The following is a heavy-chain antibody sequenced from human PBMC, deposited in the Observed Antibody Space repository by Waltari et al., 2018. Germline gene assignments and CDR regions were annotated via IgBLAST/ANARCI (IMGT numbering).Heavy chain of an antibody. Sequence: QVQLVQSGAEVKKPGASVKVSCKASGYTFTSSDINWVRQATGQGLEWMGWMNPNSGNTGDAQKFQGRVTMTRNTSISTAYMELSSLRSEDTAVYYCARVPSYNWNYNWFDPWGQGTLVTVSS. CDR3: ARVPSYNWNYNWFDP. CDR1: GYTFTSSD. J-gene: IGHJ5*02. D-gene: IGHD1-7*01. CDR2: MNPNSGNT. V-gene: IGHV1-8*01.